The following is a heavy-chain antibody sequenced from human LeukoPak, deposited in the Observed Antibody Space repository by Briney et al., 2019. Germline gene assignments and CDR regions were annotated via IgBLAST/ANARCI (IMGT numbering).Heavy chain of an antibody. CDR2: IKQDGSER. V-gene: IGHV3-7*01. Sequence: GGSLRLSCATSGFTFSRHWMTWVRQAPGKGPDWVANIKQDGSERYYVHSVKGRFTISRDNAKNSLYLQMNSLRAEDTAVYYCARDGGHSTDLDYWGQGILVTVSS. D-gene: IGHD2-8*02. J-gene: IGHJ4*02. CDR3: ARDGGHSTDLDY. CDR1: GFTFSRHW.